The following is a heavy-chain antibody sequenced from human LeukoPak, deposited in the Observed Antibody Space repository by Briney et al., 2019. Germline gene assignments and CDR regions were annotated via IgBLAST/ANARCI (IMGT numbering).Heavy chain of an antibody. J-gene: IGHJ5*02. D-gene: IGHD2-21*01. V-gene: IGHV4-39*01. CDR2: VSYGGST. CDR1: GDSVNDDDYY. Sequence: SETLSLTCTVSGDSVNDDDYYWGWIRQPPGKGLEHIGSVSYGGSTYYSPSLKSRVNIYIDISKNQFSLKLRSVTAADTAVYYCARRSYSASFDPWGQGSLVTVSS. CDR3: ARRSYSASFDP.